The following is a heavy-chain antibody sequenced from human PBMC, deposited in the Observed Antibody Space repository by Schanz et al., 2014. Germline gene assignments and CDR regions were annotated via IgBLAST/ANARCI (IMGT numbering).Heavy chain of an antibody. J-gene: IGHJ4*02. CDR2: ISSSGSYI. D-gene: IGHD5-12*01. CDR3: ASPSGYSDYGTYFDF. CDR1: GFAFSSYS. V-gene: IGHV3-48*01. Sequence: QLVGSGGGLIQPGGSLRLSCTASGFAFSSYSMNWVRQAPGKGLEWVLYISSSGSYIHYADSVKGRFTISRDNSKNTLYLQMNSLRTEDTAVYYCASPSGYSDYGTYFDFWGQGTLVTVSS.